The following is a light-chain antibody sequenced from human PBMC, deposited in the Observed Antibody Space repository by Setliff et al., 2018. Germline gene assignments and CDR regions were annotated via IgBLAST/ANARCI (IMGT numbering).Light chain of an antibody. J-gene: IGKJ5*01. CDR3: QQYGSSRIT. Sequence: EIVLTQSPGTLSLSPGGRATLSCRASQSVSSSYFAWYQQKPGQAPRLLIYGASSRATGIPDRFSGSGSGTDFTLTISRLEPEDFAVYYCQQYGSSRITFGQGTRLEIK. CDR1: QSVSSSY. CDR2: GAS. V-gene: IGKV3-20*01.